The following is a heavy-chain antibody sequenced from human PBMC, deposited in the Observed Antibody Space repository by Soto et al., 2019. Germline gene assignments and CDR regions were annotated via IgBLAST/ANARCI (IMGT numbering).Heavy chain of an antibody. CDR1: GLPFSSHA. CDR3: ANEIRPNDY. J-gene: IGHJ4*02. Sequence: EVQLLESGGGLVQPGGSLRLSCAASGLPFSSHAMSWVRQAPGKWLEWVSSISISGGNTYYADSVRGRFTISRDNSKNTLYLHMNSLTAEDTAIYYCANEIRPNDYWGQGTLVTVSS. D-gene: IGHD4-17*01. V-gene: IGHV3-23*01. CDR2: ISISGGNT.